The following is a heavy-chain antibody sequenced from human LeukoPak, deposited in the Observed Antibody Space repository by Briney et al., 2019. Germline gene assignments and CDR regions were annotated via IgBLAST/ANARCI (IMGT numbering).Heavy chain of an antibody. J-gene: IGHJ2*01. CDR2: IIPIFGTA. CDR1: GGTFSSYA. Sequence: GGSVKVSCKASGGTFSSYAISWVRQAPGQGLEWMGGIIPIFGTANYAQKFQGRVTITADKSTSTAYMELSSLRSEDTAVYSCARALNGYFDLWGRGTLVTVSS. CDR3: ARALNGYFDL. V-gene: IGHV1-69*06.